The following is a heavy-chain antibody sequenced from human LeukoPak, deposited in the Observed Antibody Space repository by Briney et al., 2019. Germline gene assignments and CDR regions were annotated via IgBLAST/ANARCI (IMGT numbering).Heavy chain of an antibody. Sequence: GGSLRLSCAASGFTFSSYSMNWVRQAPGKGLEWVSSISSSSSYIYYADSVKGRFTISRDNAKNSLYLQMNSLRAEDTAVYYCARDAKFGTYDSSGYQRFDYWGQGTLVTVSS. J-gene: IGHJ4*02. CDR1: GFTFSSYS. D-gene: IGHD3-22*01. CDR2: ISSSSSYI. V-gene: IGHV3-21*01. CDR3: ARDAKFGTYDSSGYQRFDY.